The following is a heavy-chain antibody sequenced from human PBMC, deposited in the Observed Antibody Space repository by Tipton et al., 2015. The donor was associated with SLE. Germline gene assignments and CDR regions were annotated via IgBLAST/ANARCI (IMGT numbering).Heavy chain of an antibody. V-gene: IGHV4-59*01. J-gene: IGHJ5*02. Sequence: TLSLTCAVSGASIRTYYWSWLRQSPGKGLEWIDHMYHSGSSNYNHSLACRVTISIDKAKNQLSLTLNSVTTADTAMYYCARGTPVMEWERNWFDPWGHGTTVTVSS. CDR1: GASIRTYY. CDR3: ARGTPVMEWERNWFDP. D-gene: IGHD1-26*01. CDR2: MYHSGSS.